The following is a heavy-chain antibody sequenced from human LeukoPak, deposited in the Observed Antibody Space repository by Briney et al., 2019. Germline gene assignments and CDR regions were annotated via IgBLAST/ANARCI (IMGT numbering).Heavy chain of an antibody. V-gene: IGHV3-53*01. CDR2: IYSGGST. Sequence: PGGSLRLSCAASGFTVSSNYMSWVRQAPGKGLELVSVIYSGGSTYYADSVQGRFTISTDNSKNTLYLQMNSLRAEDTAVYYCARVRYSSSWYIDYWGQGTLVTVSS. J-gene: IGHJ4*02. CDR3: ARVRYSSSWYIDY. D-gene: IGHD6-13*01. CDR1: GFTVSSNY.